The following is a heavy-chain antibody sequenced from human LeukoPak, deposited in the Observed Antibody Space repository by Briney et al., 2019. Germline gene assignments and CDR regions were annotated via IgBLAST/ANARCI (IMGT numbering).Heavy chain of an antibody. CDR1: GGSISSSSYY. Sequence: SETLSLTCTVSGGSISSSSYYWGWIRQPPGKGLEWIGSIYYSGSTYYNPSLKSRVTISVDTSKNQFSLKLSSVTAADTAVYYCARAILGDYYYYYYYMDVWGKGTTVTVSS. CDR3: ARAILGDYYYYYYYMDV. J-gene: IGHJ6*03. CDR2: IYYSGST. D-gene: IGHD4-17*01. V-gene: IGHV4-39*07.